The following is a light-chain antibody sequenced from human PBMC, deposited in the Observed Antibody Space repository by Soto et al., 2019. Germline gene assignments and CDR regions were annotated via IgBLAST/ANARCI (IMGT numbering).Light chain of an antibody. V-gene: IGKV3-20*01. Sequence: EVVLAQSPGTLSLSPGEGATLSCRASQSFGSNYLAWFQQKLGRAPRLLIYGASSRATGIPDRFSGSGSGTDFTLTMTRLEPQDSEVYYCQQYGHSPYTFGQGTKVDIX. CDR1: QSFGSNY. J-gene: IGKJ2*01. CDR2: GAS. CDR3: QQYGHSPYT.